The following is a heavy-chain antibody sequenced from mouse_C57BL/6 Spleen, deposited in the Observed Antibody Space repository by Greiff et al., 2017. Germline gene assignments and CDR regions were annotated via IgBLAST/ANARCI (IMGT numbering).Heavy chain of an antibody. D-gene: IGHD2-1*01. CDR1: GFTFSDYY. Sequence: EVQLVESGGGLVQPGGSLKLSCAASGFTFSDYYMYWVRQTPEKRLEWVAYISNGGGSTYYPDTVKGRFTISRDNAKNTLYLQMSRLKSEDTAMYYCARGGNYVQYYFDYWGQGTTLTVSS. CDR2: ISNGGGST. CDR3: ARGGNYVQYYFDY. J-gene: IGHJ2*01. V-gene: IGHV5-12*01.